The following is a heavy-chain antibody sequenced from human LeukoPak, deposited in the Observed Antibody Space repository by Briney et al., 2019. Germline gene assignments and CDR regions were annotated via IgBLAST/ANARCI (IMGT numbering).Heavy chain of an antibody. J-gene: IGHJ6*02. D-gene: IGHD2-15*01. CDR2: ISAYNGNT. V-gene: IGHV1-18*01. CDR3: ARRLRYCSGGSCYCYYGMDV. Sequence: GASVKVSCKASGYTFTSYGISWVRQAPGQGLEWMGWISAYNGNTNYAQKLQGRVTITTDTSTSTAYMELRSLRSDDTAVYYCARRLRYCSGGSCYCYYGMDVWGQGTTVTVSS. CDR1: GYTFTSYG.